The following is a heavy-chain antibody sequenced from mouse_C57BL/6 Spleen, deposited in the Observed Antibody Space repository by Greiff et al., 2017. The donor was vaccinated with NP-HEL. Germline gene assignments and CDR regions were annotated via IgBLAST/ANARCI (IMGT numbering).Heavy chain of an antibody. CDR1: GYAFSSSW. CDR3: ARSNYEVAY. D-gene: IGHD2-1*01. CDR2: IYPGDGDT. J-gene: IGHJ3*01. Sequence: QVQLKESGPELVKPGASVKISCKASGYAFSSSWMTWVKQRPGQGLEWIGRIYPGDGDTNYNGKFKGKATLTADKSSCTAYMQLSRLTSEDSAVYFCARSNYEVAYWGQGTLVTVSA. V-gene: IGHV1-82*01.